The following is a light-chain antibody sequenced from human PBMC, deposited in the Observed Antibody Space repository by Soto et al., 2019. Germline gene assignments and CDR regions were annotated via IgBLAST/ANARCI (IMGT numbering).Light chain of an antibody. CDR2: WAS. Sequence: DIVMTQSPDSLAVSLGERATINCKSSQSVLYSSNNKNYLAWYQQKPGQPPKLLIYWASTRESGVPDRFSGSGSGKDFTLTSSSLQAEDVAVYYCQQYYSTLVTFGQGTKLEIK. J-gene: IGKJ2*01. CDR3: QQYYSTLVT. V-gene: IGKV4-1*01. CDR1: QSVLYSSNNKNY.